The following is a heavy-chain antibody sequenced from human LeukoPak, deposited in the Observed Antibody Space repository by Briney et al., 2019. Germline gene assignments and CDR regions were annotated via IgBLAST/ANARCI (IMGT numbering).Heavy chain of an antibody. D-gene: IGHD3-3*01. CDR2: IYYTGTT. CDR1: GGSIVSFY. CDR3: VREQRSYDFSSAFYIAHGMDV. Sequence: SETLSLTCTVSGGSIVSFYWSWIRQPPGKGLEWIGYIYYTGTTNYNPPLKSRVTISIDTSKNQLSLKPSSATAADTAVYYCVREQRSYDFSSAFYIAHGMDVWGQRTPVTVSS. J-gene: IGHJ6*02. V-gene: IGHV4-59*01.